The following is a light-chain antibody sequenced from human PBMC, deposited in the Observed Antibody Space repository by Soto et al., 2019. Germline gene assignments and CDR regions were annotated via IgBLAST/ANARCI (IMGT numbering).Light chain of an antibody. CDR1: QSVSSN. CDR2: GAS. J-gene: IGKJ2*01. CDR3: QQYNNWPPYT. Sequence: EIVMTQSPATLSVSPGERATLSCRASQSVSSNLAWYQQKPGQAPRLLIYGASTRATGIPARFSGSGSGTEFTLNISSLQSEDFALYSCQQYNNWPPYTFGQGTKLEIK. V-gene: IGKV3-15*01.